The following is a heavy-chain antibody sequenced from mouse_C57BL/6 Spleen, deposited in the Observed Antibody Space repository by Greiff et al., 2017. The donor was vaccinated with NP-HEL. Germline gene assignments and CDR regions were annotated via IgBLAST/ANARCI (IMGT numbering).Heavy chain of an antibody. CDR1: GYTFTSYW. V-gene: IGHV1-55*01. Sequence: QVQLQQPGAELVKPGASVKMSCKASGYTFTSYWITWVKQRPGQGLEWIGDIYPGSGSTNYNEKFKSKATLTVDTSSSTAYMQLSSLTSEDSAVYYCARRSPYYGNPYYAMDYWGQGTSVTVSS. CDR3: ARRSPYYGNPYYAMDY. CDR2: IYPGSGST. D-gene: IGHD2-10*01. J-gene: IGHJ4*01.